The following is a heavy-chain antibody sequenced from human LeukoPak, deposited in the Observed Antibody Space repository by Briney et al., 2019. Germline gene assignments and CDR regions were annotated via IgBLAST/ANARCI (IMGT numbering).Heavy chain of an antibody. CDR3: AKGGYYDFWSGYYGDKFDY. D-gene: IGHD3-3*01. CDR1: GFTFSSYA. V-gene: IGHV3-23*01. J-gene: IGHJ4*02. Sequence: GGSLRLSCAASGFTFSSYAMSWVRQAPGKGLEWVSAISGSGGSTYYADSVKGRFTISRDSSKNTLYLQMNSLRAEDTAVYYCAKGGYYDFWSGYYGDKFDYWGQGTLVTVSS. CDR2: ISGSGGST.